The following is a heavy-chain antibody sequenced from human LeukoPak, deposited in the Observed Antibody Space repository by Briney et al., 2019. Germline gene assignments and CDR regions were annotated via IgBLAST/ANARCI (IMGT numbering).Heavy chain of an antibody. CDR3: AKVPYYYGSGSYRHAFDI. CDR2: ISYDGSNK. J-gene: IGHJ3*02. CDR1: GFTFSSYG. V-gene: IGHV3-30*18. Sequence: GGSLRLSCAASGFTFSSYGMHWVRRAPGKGLEWVAVISYDGSNKYYADSVKGRFTISRDNSKNTLYLQINSLRAEDTAVYYCAKVPYYYGSGSYRHAFDIWGQGTMVTVSS. D-gene: IGHD3-10*01.